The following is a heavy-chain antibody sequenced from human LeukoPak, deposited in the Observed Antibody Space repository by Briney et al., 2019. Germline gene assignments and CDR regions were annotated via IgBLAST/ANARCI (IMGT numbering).Heavy chain of an antibody. Sequence: PGGSLRLSCAASGFTFSRCWMNWVRQAPGKGLEWVASIKDDGSEKYYVDSAKGRFTISRDNVKNSLYLQMNSLRAEDTAVYFCARDHGWLQFDYWGQGTLVTVSS. CDR2: IKDDGSEK. D-gene: IGHD5-24*01. CDR1: GFTFSRCW. V-gene: IGHV3-7*05. CDR3: ARDHGWLQFDY. J-gene: IGHJ4*02.